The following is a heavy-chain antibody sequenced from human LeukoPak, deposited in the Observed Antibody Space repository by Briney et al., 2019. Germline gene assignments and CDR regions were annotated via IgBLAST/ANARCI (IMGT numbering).Heavy chain of an antibody. CDR3: ARGGPLGYCSSTTLCLLDY. J-gene: IGHJ4*02. CDR1: GGSISSGSYY. V-gene: IGHV4-61*02. CDR2: IYTSGST. Sequence: SETLSLTCTVSGGSISSGSYYWSWIRQPAGKGLEWIGRIYTSGSTNYNPSLKSRVTISVDTSKNQFSLKLSSVTAADTAVYYCARGGPLGYCSSTTLCLLDYWGQGTLVTVSS. D-gene: IGHD2-2*01.